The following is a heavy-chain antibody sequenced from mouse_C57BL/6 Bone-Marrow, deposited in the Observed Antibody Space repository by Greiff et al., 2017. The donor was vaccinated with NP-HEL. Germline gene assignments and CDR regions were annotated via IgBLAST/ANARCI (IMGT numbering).Heavy chain of an antibody. V-gene: IGHV10-1*01. CDR1: GFSFNTYA. CDR2: IRSKSNNYAT. J-gene: IGHJ4*01. Sequence: EVMLVESGGGLVQPKGSLKLSCAASGFSFNTYAMNWVRQAPGKGLEWVARIRSKSNNYATYYADSVKDRFTISRDDSESMLYLQMNNLKTEDTAMYYCVIRRRVNYYAMDYWGQGTSVTVSS. CDR3: VIRRRVNYYAMDY.